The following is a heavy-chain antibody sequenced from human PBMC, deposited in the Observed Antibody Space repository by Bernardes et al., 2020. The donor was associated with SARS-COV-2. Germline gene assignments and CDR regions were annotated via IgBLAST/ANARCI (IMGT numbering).Heavy chain of an antibody. CDR3: ATAVAVAGFYYYYGMDV. J-gene: IGHJ6*02. CDR2: FDPEDGET. D-gene: IGHD6-19*01. CDR1: GYTLTALS. Sequence: ASVKVSCKVSGYTLTALSMPWVRQAPGQGLEWMGGFDPEDGETIYAQKFQGRVTMTEDTSTDTAYMELSSLRSEDTAVYYCATAVAVAGFYYYYGMDVWGQGTTVTVSS. V-gene: IGHV1-24*01.